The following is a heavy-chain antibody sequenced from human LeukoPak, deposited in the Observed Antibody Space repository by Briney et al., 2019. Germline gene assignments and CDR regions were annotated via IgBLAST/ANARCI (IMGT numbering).Heavy chain of an antibody. D-gene: IGHD4/OR15-4a*01. CDR2: ISGSGGST. J-gene: IGHJ5*02. Sequence: GGSLRLSCAASGFTFSSYAMSWVRQAPGKGLEWVSAISGSGGSTYYADSVKGRFTISRDNSKNTLYLQMNSLRAEDTAVYYCASSNGEEDWFDPWGQGTLVTVSS. V-gene: IGHV3-23*01. CDR1: GFTFSSYA. CDR3: ASSNGEEDWFDP.